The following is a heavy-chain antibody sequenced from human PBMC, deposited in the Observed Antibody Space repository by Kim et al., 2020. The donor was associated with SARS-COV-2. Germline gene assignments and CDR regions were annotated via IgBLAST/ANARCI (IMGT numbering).Heavy chain of an antibody. J-gene: IGHJ6*02. V-gene: IGHV4-34*01. CDR3: ARDSIGITMIVSTYYYGMDV. D-gene: IGHD3-22*01. CDR2: INHSGST. Sequence: SETLSLTCAVYGGSFSGYYWSWIRQPPGKGLEWIGEINHSGSTNYNPSLKSRVTISVDTSKNQFSLKLSSVTAADTAVYYCARDSIGITMIVSTYYYGMDVWGQGTTVTVAS. CDR1: GGSFSGYY.